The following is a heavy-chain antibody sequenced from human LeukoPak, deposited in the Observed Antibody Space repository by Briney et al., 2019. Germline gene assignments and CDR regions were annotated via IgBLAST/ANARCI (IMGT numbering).Heavy chain of an antibody. D-gene: IGHD1-14*01. CDR3: ARDKSIPNLDAFDI. CDR2: ISSSSSSI. Sequence: GGSLRLSCAASGFPFSRYTMNWVRQAPGKGLEWVSYISSSSSSIYYADSVKGRFTISRDNAENSLYLQMNSLRDEDTAVYYCARDKSIPNLDAFDIWGQGTMVTVSS. V-gene: IGHV3-48*02. CDR1: GFPFSRYT. J-gene: IGHJ3*02.